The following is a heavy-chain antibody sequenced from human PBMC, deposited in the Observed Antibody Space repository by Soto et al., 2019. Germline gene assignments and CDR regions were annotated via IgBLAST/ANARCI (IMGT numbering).Heavy chain of an antibody. J-gene: IGHJ6*02. Sequence: SVKVSCKASGVTFSSYAISWVRQAPGQGLEWMGGIIPIFGTANYAQKFQGRVTITADESTSTAYMELSSLRSEDTAVYYCARDSHPYCSSTSCLPMDVWGQGTTVTVSS. CDR3: ARDSHPYCSSTSCLPMDV. CDR1: GVTFSSYA. CDR2: IIPIFGTA. V-gene: IGHV1-69*13. D-gene: IGHD2-2*01.